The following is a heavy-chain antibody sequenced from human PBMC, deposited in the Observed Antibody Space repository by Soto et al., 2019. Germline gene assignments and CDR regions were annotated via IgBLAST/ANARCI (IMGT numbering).Heavy chain of an antibody. CDR1: GGSFSGYY. D-gene: IGHD6-13*01. V-gene: IGHV4-34*01. CDR2: INHSGST. CDR3: ARRERAAAGRDY. J-gene: IGHJ4*02. Sequence: SETLSLTCAVYGGSFSGYYWSWIRQPPGKGLEWIGEINHSGSTNYNPSLKSRVTISVDTSKNQFSLKLSSVTAADTAVYYCARRERAAAGRDYWGQGTLVTVSS.